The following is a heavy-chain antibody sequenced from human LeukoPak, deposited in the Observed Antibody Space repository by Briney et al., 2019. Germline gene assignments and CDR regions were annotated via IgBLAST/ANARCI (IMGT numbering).Heavy chain of an antibody. CDR2: ISSSSSTI. J-gene: IGHJ4*02. Sequence: PGGSLRLSCAASGFTFSNAWMSWVRQAPGKGLEWVSYISSSSSTIYYADSVKGRFTISRDNAKNSLYLQMNSLRAEDTAVYYCARDNGIVGATFDYWGQGTLVTVSS. CDR3: ARDNGIVGATFDY. CDR1: GFTFSNAW. V-gene: IGHV3-48*01. D-gene: IGHD1-26*01.